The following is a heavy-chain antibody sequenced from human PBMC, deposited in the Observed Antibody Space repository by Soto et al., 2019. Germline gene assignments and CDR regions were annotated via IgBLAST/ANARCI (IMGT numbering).Heavy chain of an antibody. J-gene: IGHJ4*02. D-gene: IGHD3-10*01. CDR1: GFSFSNYA. CDR2: ISNDGSNK. Sequence: QVQLVEAGGGVVQPGRSLRLSCAVSGFSFSNYAMHWVRQAPGKGLEWVAVISNDGSNKCYADSVKGRFTISRDNSKNTLYLHMNSLRTEDTAVYYCAGSFGSGRGGYFAYWGQGTLVTVSS. V-gene: IGHV3-30-3*01. CDR3: AGSFGSGRGGYFAY.